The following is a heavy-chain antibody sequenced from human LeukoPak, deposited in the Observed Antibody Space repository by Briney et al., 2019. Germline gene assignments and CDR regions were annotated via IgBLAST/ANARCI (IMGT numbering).Heavy chain of an antibody. D-gene: IGHD6-6*01. CDR2: IVVGSGNT. CDR1: GFTFPSSG. Sequence: GASVKVSCKASGFTFPSSGVQWVRQARGQRLEWIGWIVVGSGNTNYAQKFQERVTITRDMSTSTAYMELNSLRSEDTAVYYCAAVGWEYSSSPLPMDVWGQGTTVTVSS. J-gene: IGHJ6*02. V-gene: IGHV1-58*01. CDR3: AAVGWEYSSSPLPMDV.